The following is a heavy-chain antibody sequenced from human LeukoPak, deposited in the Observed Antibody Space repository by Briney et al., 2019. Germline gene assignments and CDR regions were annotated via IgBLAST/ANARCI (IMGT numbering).Heavy chain of an antibody. CDR2: INGSGGGT. D-gene: IGHD3-22*01. CDR3: AKSSYYYDSSGYLGY. V-gene: IGHV3-23*01. Sequence: GGSLRLSCAASGFTFSSYAMSWVRQAPGKGLEWVSAINGSGGGTYYADSVKGRFTISRDNSKNTLYLQMNSLRAEDTAVYYCAKSSYYYDSSGYLGYWGQGTLVTVSS. J-gene: IGHJ4*02. CDR1: GFTFSSYA.